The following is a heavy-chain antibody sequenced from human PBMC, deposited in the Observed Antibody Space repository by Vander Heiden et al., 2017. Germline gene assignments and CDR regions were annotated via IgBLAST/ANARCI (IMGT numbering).Heavy chain of an antibody. CDR3: ARHGGGYGDYPTPY. CDR1: GGSISSSSYY. CDR2: IYYSGST. D-gene: IGHD4-17*01. J-gene: IGHJ4*02. Sequence: QLQLQDSGPGLVKPSETLSLHCTVPGGSISSSSYYWGWIRQPPGKGLEWIGSIYYSGSTYYNPSLKSRVTISVDTSKSQFSLKLSSVTAADTAVYCCARHGGGYGDYPTPYWGQGTLVTVSS. V-gene: IGHV4-39*01.